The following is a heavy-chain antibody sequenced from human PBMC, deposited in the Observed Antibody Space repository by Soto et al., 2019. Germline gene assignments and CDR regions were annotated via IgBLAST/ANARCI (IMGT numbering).Heavy chain of an antibody. V-gene: IGHV1-69*12. CDR1: GGTFSSYA. CDR2: IIPIFGTA. CDR3: ATHFWSGQSSAYYYGMDV. D-gene: IGHD3-3*02. J-gene: IGHJ6*02. Sequence: QVQLVQSGAEVKKPGSSVKVSCKASGGTFSSYAISWVRQAPGQGLEWMGGIIPIFGTANYAQKFQGRVTITADESTSTAYMELSSLRSEDTAVYYCATHFWSGQSSAYYYGMDVWGQGTTVTVSS.